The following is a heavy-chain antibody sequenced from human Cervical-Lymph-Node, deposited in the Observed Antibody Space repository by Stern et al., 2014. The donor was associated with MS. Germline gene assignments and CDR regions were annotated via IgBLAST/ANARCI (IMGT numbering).Heavy chain of an antibody. J-gene: IGHJ4*02. CDR3: ARGPELLSLDY. V-gene: IGHV1-8*01. D-gene: IGHD1-26*01. CDR1: GYTFTSYD. CDR2: MNPYSGNA. Sequence: QVQLVQSGAEVKKPGASVKVSCKASGYTFTSYDINWVRQGTGQGLEWMGWMNPYSGNAVYAQKFQGRVTMTRDTSTSTAYLELTSLRSEDTAVFYCARGPELLSLDYWGQGTLVTVSS.